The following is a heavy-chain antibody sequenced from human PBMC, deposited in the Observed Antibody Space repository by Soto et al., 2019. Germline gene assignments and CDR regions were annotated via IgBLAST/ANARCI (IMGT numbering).Heavy chain of an antibody. Sequence: ASVKVSCKASGYTFTSYYMHWVRQAPGQGLEWMGIINPSGGSTSYAQKFQGRVTMTRDTSTSTVYMELSSLRSEDTAVYYCARELVVVPESVDTAMVDEFDIWGQGTRVNVAS. CDR1: GYTFTSYY. V-gene: IGHV1-46*01. D-gene: IGHD5-18*01. CDR2: INPSGGST. J-gene: IGHJ3*02. CDR3: ARELVVVPESVDTAMVDEFDI.